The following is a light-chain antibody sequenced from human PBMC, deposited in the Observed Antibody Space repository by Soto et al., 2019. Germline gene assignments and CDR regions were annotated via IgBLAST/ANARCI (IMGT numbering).Light chain of an antibody. CDR1: SSDIGGYSY. CDR2: EVS. V-gene: IGLV2-14*01. J-gene: IGLJ2*01. CDR3: SSYTSSARVV. Sequence: QSVLTQPASVSGSPGQSITISCTGTSSDIGGYSYVSWYQQHPGKAPKLMIYEVSNRPSGVSNRFSGSKSGNTASLTISGLQAEDEADYYCSSYTSSARVVFGGGTKVTVL.